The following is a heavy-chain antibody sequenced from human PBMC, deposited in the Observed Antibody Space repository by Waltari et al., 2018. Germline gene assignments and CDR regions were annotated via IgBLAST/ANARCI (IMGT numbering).Heavy chain of an antibody. V-gene: IGHV4-59*01. CDR1: GCPIKREF. D-gene: IGHD1-26*01. Sequence: QVQLQESGPRLVKPSETLSLTCTVPGCPIKREFWTWVRQTPGKGLEWVGYIFNGGATNYDPSLMSRVSISLDVANRQFSLNLMSVTAADTAVYFCTRSTSSGEQIHFDYWGRGILVTVSS. J-gene: IGHJ4*02. CDR2: IFNGGAT. CDR3: TRSTSSGEQIHFDY.